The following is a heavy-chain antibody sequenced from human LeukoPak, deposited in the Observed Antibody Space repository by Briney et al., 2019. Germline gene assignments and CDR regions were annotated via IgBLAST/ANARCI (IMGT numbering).Heavy chain of an antibody. CDR2: IYYSGST. CDR1: GGSISSYH. Sequence: SETLSLTCTVYGGSISSYHWSLIRQPPGKGLEWIGYIYYSGSTNYNPSLKSRVTISVDTSKNQFSLKLSSVTAADTAVYYCARGKLPGVYWGQGTLVTVSS. D-gene: IGHD5-24*01. J-gene: IGHJ4*02. CDR3: ARGKLPGVY. V-gene: IGHV4-59*01.